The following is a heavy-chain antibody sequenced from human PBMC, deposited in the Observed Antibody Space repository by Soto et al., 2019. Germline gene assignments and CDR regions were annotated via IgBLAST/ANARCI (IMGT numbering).Heavy chain of an antibody. Sequence: ASVKVSCKVSGYTLTELSMHWVRQAPGKGLEWMGGFDPEDGETIYAQKFQGRVTMTEDTSTDTAYMELSSLRSEDTAVYYCATDLTGPPYDILTGHPDYWGQGTLVTVSS. V-gene: IGHV1-24*01. D-gene: IGHD3-9*01. CDR3: ATDLTGPPYDILTGHPDY. J-gene: IGHJ4*02. CDR2: FDPEDGET. CDR1: GYTLTELS.